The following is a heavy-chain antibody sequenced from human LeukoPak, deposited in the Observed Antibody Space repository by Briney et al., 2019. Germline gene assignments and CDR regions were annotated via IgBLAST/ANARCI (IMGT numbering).Heavy chain of an antibody. V-gene: IGHV4-39*01. Sequence: PSETLSLTCTVSGGSISSSSYYWGWIRQPPGKGLDWIGSVYYSGSTYYNPSLKSRVTISVDTSKNQFSLKLSSGPAADTAVYYCARLSCSSTSCFHTFDIWGQGTMVTVSS. CDR2: VYYSGST. D-gene: IGHD2-2*01. J-gene: IGHJ3*02. CDR1: GGSISSSSYY. CDR3: ARLSCSSTSCFHTFDI.